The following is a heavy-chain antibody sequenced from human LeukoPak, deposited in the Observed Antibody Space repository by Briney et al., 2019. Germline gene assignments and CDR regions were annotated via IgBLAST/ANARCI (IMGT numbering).Heavy chain of an antibody. CDR1: GFTFSSYG. J-gene: IGHJ6*03. D-gene: IGHD3-10*01. CDR3: ARSPSKRGHYYYYMDV. V-gene: IGHV3-30*02. CDR2: IRYDGSNK. Sequence: GGSLRLSCAASGFTFSSYGMHWVRQAPGKGLEWVAFIRYDGSNKYYADSVKGRFTISRDNSKNTLYLQMNSLRSEDTAVYYCARSPSKRGHYYYYMDVWGKGTTVTVSS.